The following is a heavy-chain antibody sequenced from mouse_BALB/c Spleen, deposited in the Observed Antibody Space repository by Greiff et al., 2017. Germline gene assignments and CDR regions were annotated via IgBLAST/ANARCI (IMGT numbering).Heavy chain of an antibody. Sequence: EVKLMESGGGLVKPGGSLKLSCAASGFTFSSYAMSWVRQSPEKRLEWVAEISSGGSYTYYPDTVTGRFTISRDNAKNTLYLEMSSLRSEDTAMFYCAREDGYDRFAYWGQGTLVTVSA. CDR2: ISSGGSYT. CDR3: AREDGYDRFAY. J-gene: IGHJ3*01. CDR1: GFTFSSYA. V-gene: IGHV5-9-4*01. D-gene: IGHD2-2*01.